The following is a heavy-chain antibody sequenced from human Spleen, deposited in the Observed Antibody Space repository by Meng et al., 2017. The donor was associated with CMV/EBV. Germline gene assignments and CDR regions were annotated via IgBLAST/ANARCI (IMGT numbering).Heavy chain of an antibody. J-gene: IGHJ4*02. CDR1: GFIFSKYD. CDR2: IWYDGSNE. D-gene: IGHD2-15*01. CDR3: ASGYCRGGTCPPFDY. Sequence: SGFIFSKYDMHWVRQAPGKGMEWVAGIWYDGSNEYYTDSVKGRFTISRDNSKNRLYLQMNSLRAEDTVVYFCASGYCRGGTCPPFDYWGQGTLVTVSS. V-gene: IGHV3-33*01.